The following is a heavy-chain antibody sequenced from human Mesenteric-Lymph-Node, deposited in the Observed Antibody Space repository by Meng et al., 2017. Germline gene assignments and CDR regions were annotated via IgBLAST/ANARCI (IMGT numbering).Heavy chain of an antibody. CDR2: IYHSGST. V-gene: IGHV4-39*01. CDR3: ARRRGGSGRDC. J-gene: IGHJ4*02. Sequence: HLQEWVPGLVTPSDPLSRTCTVSGGSTGISNYYWYWIRQPPGKGLEWIGAIYHSGSTSYNPSLQSRVTMFVDTSKNQFSLMLTSVTATDTAVYYCARRRGGSGRDCWGQGTLVTVSS. CDR1: GGSTGISNYY. D-gene: IGHD3-10*01.